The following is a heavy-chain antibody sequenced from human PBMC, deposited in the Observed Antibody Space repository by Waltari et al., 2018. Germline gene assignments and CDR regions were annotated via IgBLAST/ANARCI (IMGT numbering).Heavy chain of an antibody. V-gene: IGHV3-43D*04. D-gene: IGHD5-12*01. J-gene: IGHJ4*02. CDR2: ISWDGGST. CDR1: GFTFDDYA. CDR3: AKDNQIVATGHLDY. Sequence: EVQLVESGGVVVQPGGSLRLSCAASGFTFDDYAMHWVRQAPGKGLEWVSLISWDGGSTYYADSVKGRFTISRDNSKNSLYLQMNSLRAEDTALYYCAKDNQIVATGHLDYWGQGTLVTVSS.